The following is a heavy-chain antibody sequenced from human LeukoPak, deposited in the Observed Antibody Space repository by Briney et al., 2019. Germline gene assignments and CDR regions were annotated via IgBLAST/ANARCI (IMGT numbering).Heavy chain of an antibody. J-gene: IGHJ4*02. CDR2: ISGPDNDT. V-gene: IGHV3-23*01. Sequence: PGGSLRLSRAASGFTFSSSAMSWVRQAPGKGLEWVSSISGPDNDTYYTDSVKGRFSISRDNSKNTLYLQMNSLRAEDTAVYYCAKGPMTTVTTVDSDWGQGTLVTVSS. CDR3: AKGPMTTVTTVDSD. D-gene: IGHD4-17*01. CDR1: GFTFSSSA.